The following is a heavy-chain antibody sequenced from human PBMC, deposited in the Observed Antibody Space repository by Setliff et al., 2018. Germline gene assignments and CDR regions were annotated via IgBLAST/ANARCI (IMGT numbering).Heavy chain of an antibody. CDR2: VYYSGTT. D-gene: IGHD6-19*01. J-gene: IGHJ4*02. CDR1: GDSTSSYY. Sequence: SETLSLTCTVSGDSTSSYYWSWIRQSPGKGLEWIAYVYYSGTTNYNPSLKSRVTISVESSKNQFSLKLSSVTAADTAVYYCARGSGWYDRWGQGTLVTVSS. CDR3: ARGSGWYDR. V-gene: IGHV4-59*01.